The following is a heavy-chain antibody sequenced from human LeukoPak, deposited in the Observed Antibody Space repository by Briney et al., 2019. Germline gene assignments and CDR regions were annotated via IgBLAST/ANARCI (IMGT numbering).Heavy chain of an antibody. CDR2: MNPNSGNT. V-gene: IGHV1-8*01. CDR3: ARGRNIVATII. Sequence: ASVKVSYKASGYTFTSYDINWVRHATGQGLEWMGWMNPNSGNTGYAQKFQGRVTMTRNTSISTAYMELSSLRSEDTAVYYCARGRNIVATIIWGQGTLVTVSS. J-gene: IGHJ4*02. CDR1: GYTFTSYD. D-gene: IGHD5-12*01.